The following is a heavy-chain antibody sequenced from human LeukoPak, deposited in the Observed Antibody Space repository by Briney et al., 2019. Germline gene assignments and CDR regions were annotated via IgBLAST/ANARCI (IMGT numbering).Heavy chain of an antibody. CDR2: MNPNSGNT. Sequence: ASVKVSCKASGYTFSNYDINWVRQATGQGLVWMGWMNPNSGNTGYAQKFQGRVTITRNTSLSTAYMELSSLRSEDTAIYYCARELSAGAQPYYYYYMDVWGKGTTVTVSS. V-gene: IGHV1-8*03. CDR1: GYTFSNYD. D-gene: IGHD3-16*01. J-gene: IGHJ6*03. CDR3: ARELSAGAQPYYYYYMDV.